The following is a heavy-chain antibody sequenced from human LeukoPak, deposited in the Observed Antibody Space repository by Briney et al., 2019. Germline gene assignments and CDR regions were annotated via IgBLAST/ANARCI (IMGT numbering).Heavy chain of an antibody. CDR2: IGTASDT. CDR1: GFTFSSFD. V-gene: IGHV3-13*01. D-gene: IGHD1-1*01. CDR3: ARGPPRGKYYYMDV. J-gene: IGHJ6*03. Sequence: GGSLRLSCAASGFTFSSFDMHWVRQPTGQGLGWVSTIGTASDTYYPGSVEGRFTLSRDNAKNSLYLQMNSLTAGDTAVYYCARGPPRGKYYYMDVWGKGTTVTVSS.